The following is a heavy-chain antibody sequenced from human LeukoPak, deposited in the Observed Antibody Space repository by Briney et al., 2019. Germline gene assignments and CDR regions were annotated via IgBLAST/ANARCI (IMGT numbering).Heavy chain of an antibody. Sequence: PGGSLRLSLAASGLTFSSYWMHWVRQAPGKGLGWVSRINSDGSSTSYADSVKGRFTISRDNAKNTLYLQMNSLRAEDTAVYYCARVWEQLAPFDYWGQGTLVTVSS. J-gene: IGHJ4*02. CDR2: INSDGSST. D-gene: IGHD6-13*01. CDR3: ARVWEQLAPFDY. V-gene: IGHV3-74*01. CDR1: GLTFSSYW.